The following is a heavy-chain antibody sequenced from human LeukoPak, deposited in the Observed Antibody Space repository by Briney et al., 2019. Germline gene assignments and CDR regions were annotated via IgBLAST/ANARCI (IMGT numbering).Heavy chain of an antibody. V-gene: IGHV3-30-3*01. Sequence: GGSLRLSCAASGFTFSSYAMHWVRQAPGKGLEWVAVISYEGSNKYYSDSEKGRFTISRDNSKNTLYLQMNSLRAEDTAVYYCARDYSSSGSFFGYYYGMDVWGQGPTVTVSS. D-gene: IGHD1-26*01. J-gene: IGHJ6*02. CDR2: ISYEGSNK. CDR3: ARDYSSSGSFFGYYYGMDV. CDR1: GFTFSSYA.